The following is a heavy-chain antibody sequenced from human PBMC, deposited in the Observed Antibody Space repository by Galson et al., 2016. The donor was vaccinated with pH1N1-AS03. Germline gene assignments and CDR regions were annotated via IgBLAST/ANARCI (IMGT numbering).Heavy chain of an antibody. CDR3: AREDSSGYFLIDS. CDR1: GGSITRSGYS. J-gene: IGHJ4*02. CDR2: TSYSGST. Sequence: SETLSLTCNVSGGSITRSGYSWGWVRQPPGKGLEWIGSTSYSGSTYYNPSLKRRVSMSVDTSKNLFSPKLRSVTAADTAVYYCAREDSSGYFLIDSWGQGTLVTVP. D-gene: IGHD3-22*01. V-gene: IGHV4-39*07.